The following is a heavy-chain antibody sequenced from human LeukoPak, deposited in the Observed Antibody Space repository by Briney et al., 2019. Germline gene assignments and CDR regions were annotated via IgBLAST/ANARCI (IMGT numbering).Heavy chain of an antibody. J-gene: IGHJ3*01. D-gene: IGHD3-10*01. CDR1: GGSFSGYY. CDR2: IYHTGSA. Sequence: SETLSLTCAVYGGSFSGYYWSWIRQPPGKGLEWIGSIYHTGSAYYDPSLKSRVTISVDTSKNQFSLNLTSVTAADTAVYYCARGLGSETLWGQGTMVTVSS. CDR3: ARGLGSETL. V-gene: IGHV4-34*01.